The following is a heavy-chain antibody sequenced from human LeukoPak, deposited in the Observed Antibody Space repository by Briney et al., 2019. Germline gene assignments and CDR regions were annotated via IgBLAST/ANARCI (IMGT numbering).Heavy chain of an antibody. J-gene: IGHJ4*02. V-gene: IGHV3-30*18. D-gene: IGHD3-22*01. Sequence: GGSLRLSCAASGFTFSSYGMHWVRQAPGKGLEWVAVISYDGSNKYYADSVKGRFTISRDNSKNTLYLQMNSLRAEDTAVYYCAKDHPGYDALDYWGQGTLVTVSS. CDR1: GFTFSSYG. CDR3: AKDHPGYDALDY. CDR2: ISYDGSNK.